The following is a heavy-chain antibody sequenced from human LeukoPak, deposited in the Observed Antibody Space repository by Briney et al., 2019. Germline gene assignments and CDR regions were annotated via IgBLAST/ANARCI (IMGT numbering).Heavy chain of an antibody. D-gene: IGHD6-13*01. J-gene: IGHJ4*02. CDR3: ARADKQQLVSYFDY. Sequence: ASVKVSCKASGYTFTSYDINWVRQVTGQGLEWMAWISTYNDNTNYAQKFQGRVSMTKDTSTSTAYMEMGSLRYDDTAVYYCARADKQQLVSYFDYWGQGALVTVSS. CDR2: ISTYNDNT. V-gene: IGHV1-18*01. CDR1: GYTFTSYD.